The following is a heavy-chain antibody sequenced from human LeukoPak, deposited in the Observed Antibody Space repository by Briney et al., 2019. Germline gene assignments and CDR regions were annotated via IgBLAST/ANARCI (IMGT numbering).Heavy chain of an antibody. J-gene: IGHJ4*02. CDR2: INPNSGGT. D-gene: IGHD1-26*01. CDR1: GYTFTGYY. V-gene: IGHV1-2*02. CDR3: ARDRIVGATAYFDF. Sequence: ASVKVSCKASGYTFTGYYMHWVRQAPGQGLERMGWINPNSGGTNYAQKFQGRVTMTTDTSISTAYMELSRLRSDDTAVYYCARDRIVGATAYFDFWGKGTLVTVSS.